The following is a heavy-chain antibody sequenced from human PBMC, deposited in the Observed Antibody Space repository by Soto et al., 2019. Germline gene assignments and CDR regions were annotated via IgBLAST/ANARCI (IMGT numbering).Heavy chain of an antibody. V-gene: IGHV6-1*01. J-gene: IGHJ2*01. CDR2: TYYRSKWYN. CDR3: ARDRGYYGNPDWYFDL. D-gene: IGHD3-3*01. CDR1: GDSVSSNSAA. Sequence: PAQTLSLTCAISGDSVSSNSAAWNWIRQSPSRGLEWLGRTYYRSKWYNDYAVSVKSRITINPDTSKNQFSLQLNSVTPEDTAVYCCARDRGYYGNPDWYFDLWGRGPLVPVSS.